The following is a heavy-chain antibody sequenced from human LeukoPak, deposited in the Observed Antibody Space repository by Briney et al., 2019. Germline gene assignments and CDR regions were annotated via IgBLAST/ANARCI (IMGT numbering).Heavy chain of an antibody. CDR1: GFTFSSYS. CDR2: ISISSSYI. D-gene: IGHD3-22*01. CDR3: AVPSTYDSSGYYRLYYFDY. V-gene: IGHV3-21*01. Sequence: PGWSLRLSYAASGFTFSSYSMNWVRQAPVNGLHLVSSISISSSYIYYADSVKGRFTISRDNAKNSLYLQMNSLRAEDTAVYYCAVPSTYDSSGYYRLYYFDYWGQGTLVTVSS. J-gene: IGHJ4*02.